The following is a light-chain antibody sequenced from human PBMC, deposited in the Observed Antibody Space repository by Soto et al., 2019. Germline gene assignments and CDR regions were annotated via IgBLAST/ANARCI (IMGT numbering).Light chain of an antibody. V-gene: IGKV3-20*01. CDR1: QSVSSY. CDR2: DAS. CDR3: QQYGSSPRT. J-gene: IGKJ1*01. Sequence: EIVLPQSPATLSLSPGERATLSCRASQSVSSYLAWYQQKPGQAPRLLIYDASNRATGIPDRFSGSGSGTDFTLTISRMEPEDFAVYYCQQYGSSPRTFGQGTKVDI.